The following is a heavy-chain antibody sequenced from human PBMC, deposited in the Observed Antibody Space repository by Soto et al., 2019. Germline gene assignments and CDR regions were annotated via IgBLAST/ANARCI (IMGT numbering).Heavy chain of an antibody. V-gene: IGHV4-4*07. J-gene: IGHJ5*02. CDR3: GREGGETWDYEAS. CDR2: LNNYGNT. CDR1: GGSISSYR. D-gene: IGHD1-7*01. Sequence: SSETLSLTCTVSGGSISSYRWSWIRQPAGKGLEWIGRLNNYGNTRYNPSLKSRVTVSVDTSRNQFFLTLRSVSAADSAVYHCGREGGETWDYEASWGQGTPVTVSS.